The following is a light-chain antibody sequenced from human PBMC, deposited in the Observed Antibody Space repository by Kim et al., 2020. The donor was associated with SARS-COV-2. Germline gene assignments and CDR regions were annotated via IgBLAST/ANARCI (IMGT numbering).Light chain of an antibody. V-gene: IGKV3-15*01. CDR1: QTINNR. J-gene: IGKJ1*01. CDR2: DAT. CDR3: QQSNDWPPLT. Sequence: PGERATLSCRASQTINNRLVWYQQKPGQAPRLLIYDATTRATGVPARFIGSGSETDFTLTISSLQSEDFAVYYCQQSNDWPPLTFGQGTKVDIK.